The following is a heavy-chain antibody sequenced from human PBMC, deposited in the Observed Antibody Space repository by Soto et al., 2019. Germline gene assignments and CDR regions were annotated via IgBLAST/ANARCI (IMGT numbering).Heavy chain of an antibody. CDR3: ARDRDRQQLTHAEFDY. Sequence: GGSLRLSCAASGFTFSSYSMNWVRQAPGKGLEWVSSISSSSSYIYYADSVKGRFTISRDNAKNSLYLQMNSLRAEDTAVYYCARDRDRQQLTHAEFDYWGQGTLVTVAS. J-gene: IGHJ4*02. CDR2: ISSSSSYI. D-gene: IGHD6-13*01. CDR1: GFTFSSYS. V-gene: IGHV3-21*01.